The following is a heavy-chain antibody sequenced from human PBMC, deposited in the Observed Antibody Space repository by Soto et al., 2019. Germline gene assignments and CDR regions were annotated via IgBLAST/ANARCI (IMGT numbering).Heavy chain of an antibody. CDR3: AHSRRLESRSGGSCYYFDF. Sequence: QITLQESGPTLVKPTQTLTLTCTFSGFSISSDGVGVGWIRQPPGAALDWLAIFYWDDDRRYSPSLKSRLTITKDTSKNQVVLTMTNMDPVDTATYYCAHSRRLESRSGGSCYYFDFWGQGTLVTVSS. CDR2: FYWDDDR. D-gene: IGHD2-15*01. V-gene: IGHV2-5*02. J-gene: IGHJ4*02. CDR1: GFSISSDGVG.